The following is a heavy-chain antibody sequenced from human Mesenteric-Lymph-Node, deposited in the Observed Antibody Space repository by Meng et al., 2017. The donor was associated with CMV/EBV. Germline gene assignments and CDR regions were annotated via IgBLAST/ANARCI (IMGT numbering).Heavy chain of an antibody. CDR2: INPNSGGT. CDR1: YTVTGYY. D-gene: IGHD2-2*01. CDR3: ASYIVVVPAAKFPGDY. Sequence: YTVTGYYMHWVRQAPGQGLEWMGRINPNSGGTNYAQKFQGRVTMTRDTSISTAYMELSRLRSDDTAVYYCASYIVVVPAAKFPGDYWGQGTLVTVSS. J-gene: IGHJ4*02. V-gene: IGHV1-2*06.